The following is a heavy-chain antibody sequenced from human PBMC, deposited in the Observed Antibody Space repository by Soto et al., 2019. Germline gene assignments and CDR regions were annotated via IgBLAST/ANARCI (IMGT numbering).Heavy chain of an antibody. CDR2: IYYSGST. CDR3: ARQYAPDKYYFDY. V-gene: IGHV4-59*08. J-gene: IGHJ4*02. D-gene: IGHD2-8*01. Sequence: PSETLSLTCTVSGGSISSYYWSWIRQPPGKGLEWIGYIYYSGSTNYNPSLKSRVTISVDTSKNQFSLKLSSVTAADTAVYYCARQYAPDKYYFDYWGQGTLVTVSS. CDR1: GGSISSYY.